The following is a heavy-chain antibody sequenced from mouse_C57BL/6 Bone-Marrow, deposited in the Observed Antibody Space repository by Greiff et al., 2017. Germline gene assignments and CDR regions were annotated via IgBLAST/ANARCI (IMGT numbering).Heavy chain of an antibody. CDR2: ISDGGSYT. D-gene: IGHD1-1*01. V-gene: IGHV5-4*03. CDR1: GFTFSSYA. CDR3: ARGTTVVARDFDG. J-gene: IGHJ1*03. Sequence: EVMLVESGGGLVKPGGSLKLSCAASGFTFSSYAMSWVRQTPEKRLEWVATISDGGSYTYYPDNVKGRFTISRDNAKNNLYLQMSHLKSEDTAMYYCARGTTVVARDFDGWGTGTTVTVSS.